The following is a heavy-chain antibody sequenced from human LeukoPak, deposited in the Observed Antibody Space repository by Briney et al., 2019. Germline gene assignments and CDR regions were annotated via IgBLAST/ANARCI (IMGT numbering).Heavy chain of an antibody. CDR3: ARGYCTTTSCYFPLKGFDP. CDR2: INYTRRT. V-gene: IGHV4-31*03. Sequence: PSESLSLTCTVSGGSINSGGYCWNWIRQHPGKGLEWFGYINYTRRTFYNPSLKSRVTMSADTSKNEFSLRLSSVTAADTAVYYCARGYCTTTSCYFPLKGFDPWGQGTLVTVSS. D-gene: IGHD2-2*01. CDR1: GGSINSGGYC. J-gene: IGHJ5*02.